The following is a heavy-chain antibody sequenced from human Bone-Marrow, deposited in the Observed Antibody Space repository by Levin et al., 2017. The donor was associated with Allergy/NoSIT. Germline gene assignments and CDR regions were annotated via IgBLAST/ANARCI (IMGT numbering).Heavy chain of an antibody. CDR2: IWFDGSNK. Sequence: GGSLRLSCVASGFSFSSYGMHWVRQAPGKGLEWVAGIWFDGSNKYYADSVKGRFTISRDNSKNTLYLQVHSLRGEDTAVYYCAGGSGYYLLDYWGQGTLVTVSS. CDR3: AGGSGYYLLDY. CDR1: GFSFSSYG. J-gene: IGHJ4*02. V-gene: IGHV3-33*01. D-gene: IGHD3-22*01.